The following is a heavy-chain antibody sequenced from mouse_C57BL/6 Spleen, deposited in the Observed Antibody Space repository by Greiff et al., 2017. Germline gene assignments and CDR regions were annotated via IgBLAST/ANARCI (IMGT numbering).Heavy chain of an antibody. CDR2: IDPSDSYT. CDR1: GYTFTSYW. J-gene: IGHJ2*01. CDR3: ARRWEYDYLDY. D-gene: IGHD2-3*01. V-gene: IGHV1-50*01. Sequence: QVQLQQPGAELVKPGASVKLSCKASGYTFTSYWMQWVKQRPGQGLEWIGEIDPSDSYTNYNQKFKGKATLTVDTSSSTAYMQLSSLTSEDSAVYYCARRWEYDYLDYWGQGTTLTVSS.